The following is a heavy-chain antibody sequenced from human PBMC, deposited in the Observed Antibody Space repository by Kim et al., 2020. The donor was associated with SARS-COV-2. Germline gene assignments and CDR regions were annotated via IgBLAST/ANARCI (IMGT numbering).Heavy chain of an antibody. J-gene: IGHJ5*02. Sequence: ADSVKGQFTISRDNSNNTLSLQMNSLKAEDTAVYYCASLDHSSWLNGFDPWGQGTLVTVSS. CDR3: ASLDHSSWLNGFDP. D-gene: IGHD6-13*01. V-gene: IGHV3-23*01.